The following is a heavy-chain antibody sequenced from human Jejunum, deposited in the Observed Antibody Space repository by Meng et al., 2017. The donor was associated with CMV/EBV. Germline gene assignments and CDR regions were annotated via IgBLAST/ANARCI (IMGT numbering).Heavy chain of an antibody. V-gene: IGHV3-23*01. J-gene: IGHJ4*02. CDR2: ISGNGGNT. CDR3: AKSPGWELPFDY. D-gene: IGHD1-26*01. CDR1: GISFADST. Sequence: SGISFADSTMHWVRQAPGKGPEWVSAISGNGGNTYYADSVKGRFTISRDNSKNTLYLQINSLRAEDTAVYYCAKSPGWELPFDYWGQGTRVTVSS.